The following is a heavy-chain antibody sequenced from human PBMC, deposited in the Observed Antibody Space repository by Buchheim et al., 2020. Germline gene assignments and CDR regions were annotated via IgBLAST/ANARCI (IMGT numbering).Heavy chain of an antibody. CDR3: ARGAEITVTYYYYYGMDV. V-gene: IGHV3-30-3*01. CDR2: ISYDGSNK. J-gene: IGHJ6*02. CDR1: GFTFSSYA. Sequence: VQLVESGGGVVRPGGSLRLSCAASGFTFSSYAMHWVRQAPGKGLEWVAVISYDGSNKYYADSVKGRFTISRDNSKNTLYLQMNSLRAEDTAVYYCARGAEITVTYYYYYGMDVWGQGTT. D-gene: IGHD4-17*01.